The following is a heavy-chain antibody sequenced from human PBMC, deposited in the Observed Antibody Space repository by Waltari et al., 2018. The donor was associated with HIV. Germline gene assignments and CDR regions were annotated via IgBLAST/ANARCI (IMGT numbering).Heavy chain of an antibody. CDR3: ARRGDGFNQHARLDH. Sequence: QLHLQESGPGLLKPSETLALTCTVSGGSITRNDFYWAWIRQPPGKGLEWIGLMYNSGTTDYNPSLKSRVSMSRDTSKNRFSLRLHSVTAADTAIYYCARRGDGFNQHARLDHWGPGTLVTVSS. J-gene: IGHJ4*02. V-gene: IGHV4-39*01. CDR2: MYNSGTT. CDR1: GGSITRNDFY. D-gene: IGHD2-2*01.